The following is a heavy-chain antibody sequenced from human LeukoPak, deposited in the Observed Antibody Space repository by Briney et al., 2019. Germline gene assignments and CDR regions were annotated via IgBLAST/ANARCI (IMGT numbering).Heavy chain of an antibody. CDR3: ARLVAYCSSTSCSDY. V-gene: IGHV4-39*07. J-gene: IGHJ4*02. CDR1: GGSISSSSYY. Sequence: SETLPLTCTVSGGSISSSSYYWGWIRQPPGKGLEWIGSIYYSGSTYYNPSLKSRVTISVDTSKNQFSLKLSSVTAADTAVYYCARLVAYCSSTSCSDYWGQGTLVTVSS. D-gene: IGHD2-2*01. CDR2: IYYSGST.